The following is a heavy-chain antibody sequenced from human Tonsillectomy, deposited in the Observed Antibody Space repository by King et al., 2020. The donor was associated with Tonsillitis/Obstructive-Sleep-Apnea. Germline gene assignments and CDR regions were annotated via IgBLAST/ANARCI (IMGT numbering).Heavy chain of an antibody. CDR2: IYHSGST. V-gene: IGHV4-4*02. Sequence: VQLQESGPGLVKPSGTLSLTCAVSGGSLSRGNWWSWVRQPPGTGLEGIGAIYHSGSTNYNPSLKSRGTIPVDKSKNLSSVTAADTAVYYCARNRGDPGSYFYYYMDVWGKGTTVTVSS. J-gene: IGHJ6*03. D-gene: IGHD2-21*02. CDR3: ARNRGDPGSYFYYYMDV. CDR1: GGSLSRGNW.